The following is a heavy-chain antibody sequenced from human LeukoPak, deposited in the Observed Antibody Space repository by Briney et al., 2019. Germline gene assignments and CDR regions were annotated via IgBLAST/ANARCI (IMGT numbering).Heavy chain of an antibody. CDR3: AMRNPSGWYVAY. CDR2: INLGGNT. V-gene: IGHV4-34*01. Sequence: SETLSLTCAVYGGSSSVYYWSWLRQPPGKGLEWTGEINLGGNTKYNPSLKSRVIISVDTSKNHFSLKLTSVTAADTAVYYCAMRNPSGWYVAYWGQGTRVTVSS. J-gene: IGHJ4*02. D-gene: IGHD6-19*01. CDR1: GGSSSVYY.